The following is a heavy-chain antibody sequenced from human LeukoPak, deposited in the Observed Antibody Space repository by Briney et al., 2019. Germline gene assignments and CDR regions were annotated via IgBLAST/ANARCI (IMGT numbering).Heavy chain of an antibody. D-gene: IGHD3-10*01. Sequence: ASVKVSCKASGYTFTSYDINWVRQATGQGLEWMGWMNPNSGNTGYAQKFQGRVTMTRNTSISTAYMELSSLRSEDTAVYYCARGRYYYGSGSYPFDPWGQGTLVTVSS. CDR3: ARGRYYYGSGSYPFDP. V-gene: IGHV1-8*01. J-gene: IGHJ5*02. CDR2: MNPNSGNT. CDR1: GYTFTSYD.